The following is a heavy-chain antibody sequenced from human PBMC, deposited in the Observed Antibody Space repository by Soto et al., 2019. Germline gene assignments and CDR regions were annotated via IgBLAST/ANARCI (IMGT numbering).Heavy chain of an antibody. CDR2: IHHSGTT. Sequence: PSETLSLTCTVSGGSIRTLYYWSWIRQTPGKGLEWIGHIHHSGTTNYNPSLESRVTISLDTSKNQFSLKLNSVTAADTAVYYCARSEATGLDYWGQGTLVTVSS. D-gene: IGHD1-26*01. CDR3: ARSEATGLDY. CDR1: GGSIRTLYY. V-gene: IGHV4-59*12. J-gene: IGHJ4*02.